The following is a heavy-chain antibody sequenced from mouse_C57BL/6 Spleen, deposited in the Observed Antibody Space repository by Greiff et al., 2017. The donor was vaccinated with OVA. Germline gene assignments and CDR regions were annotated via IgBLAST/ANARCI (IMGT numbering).Heavy chain of an antibody. CDR3: ARRGTSYYSNYVWYFDV. D-gene: IGHD2-5*01. J-gene: IGHJ1*03. V-gene: IGHV1-61*01. CDR2: IYPSDSET. CDR1: GYTFTSYW. Sequence: QVQLKQSGAELVRPGSSVKLSCKASGYTFTSYWMDWVKQRPGQGLEWIGNIYPSDSETHYNQKFKDKATLTVDKSSSTAYMQLSSLTSEDSAVYYCARRGTSYYSNYVWYFDVWGTGTTVTVSS.